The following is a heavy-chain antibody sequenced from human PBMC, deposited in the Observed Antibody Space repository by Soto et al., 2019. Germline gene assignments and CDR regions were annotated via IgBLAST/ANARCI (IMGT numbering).Heavy chain of an antibody. CDR2: INHRGST. CDR3: ARVDDY. V-gene: IGHV4-34*02. J-gene: IGHJ4*02. Sequence: QVQLQQWGAGLLKPSETLSLTCAVYGGSFSGYYWSWIRQPPGRGLEWIGEINHRGSTKYNPSLKSRVTISIDTSKNQFSLQLSSVTAAYTAVYYCARVDDYWGQGTLVTVSS. CDR1: GGSFSGYY.